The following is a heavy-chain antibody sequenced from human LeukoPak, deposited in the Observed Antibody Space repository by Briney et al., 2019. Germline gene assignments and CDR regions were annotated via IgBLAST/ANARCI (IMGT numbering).Heavy chain of an antibody. CDR1: GSSISSSVDY. V-gene: IGHV4-30-2*01. D-gene: IGHD6-13*01. J-gene: IGHJ4*02. CDR2: IYHTGST. Sequence: SETLSLTCTVSGSSISSSVDYWSWIRQPPGKGLEWIAYIYHTGSTSFNPSLKSRVTISIDRSKSQFSLRLNSVTAADTAMYYCASLVGSSSTILGSYFDSWGQGTLVTVSS. CDR3: ASLVGSSSTILGSYFDS.